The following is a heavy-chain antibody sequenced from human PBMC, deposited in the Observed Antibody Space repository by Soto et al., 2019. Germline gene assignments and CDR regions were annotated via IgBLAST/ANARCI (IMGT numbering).Heavy chain of an antibody. Sequence: GGSLRLSCAASGFTFDDYGMTWVRQAPGKGLEWVSGINYNGGNTGYADSVKGRFTISRDSTKNSLYLQMNSLRAEDTALYYCARDGGTDDAFDIWGQGTMVTVSS. V-gene: IGHV3-20*04. CDR2: INYNGGNT. CDR1: GFTFDDYG. D-gene: IGHD3-16*01. J-gene: IGHJ3*02. CDR3: ARDGGTDDAFDI.